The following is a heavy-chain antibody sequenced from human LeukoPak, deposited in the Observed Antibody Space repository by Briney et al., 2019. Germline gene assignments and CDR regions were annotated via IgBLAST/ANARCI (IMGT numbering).Heavy chain of an antibody. J-gene: IGHJ4*02. D-gene: IGHD4-17*01. CDR3: ASTYGDLPAEYYFDY. CDR1: GYTFTGYY. CDR2: IDPNSGGT. V-gene: IGHV1-2*02. Sequence: GASVKVSCKASGYTFTGYYMHWVRQAPGQGLEWMGWIDPNSGGTNYAQKFQGRVTMTRDTSISTAYMELSRLRSDDTAVYYCASTYGDLPAEYYFDYWGQGTLVTVSS.